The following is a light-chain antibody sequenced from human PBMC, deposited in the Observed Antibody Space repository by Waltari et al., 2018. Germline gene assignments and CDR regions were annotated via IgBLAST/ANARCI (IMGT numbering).Light chain of an antibody. Sequence: DIQLTQSPSFLPASVGGRVTLTCRASQGISSYLAWYQQKPGKAPKLLIYAASTLQSGVPSRFSGSGSGTEFTLTISSLQPEDFATYYCQQLNSYPLFTFGPGTKVDIK. CDR2: AAS. CDR3: QQLNSYPLFT. V-gene: IGKV1-9*01. J-gene: IGKJ3*01. CDR1: QGISSY.